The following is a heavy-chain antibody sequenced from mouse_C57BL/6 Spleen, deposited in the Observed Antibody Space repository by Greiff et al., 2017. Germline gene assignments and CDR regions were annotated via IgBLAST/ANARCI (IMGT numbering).Heavy chain of an antibody. CDR2: IRNKANGNTT. V-gene: IGHV7-3*01. CDR3: ARLYGNYVWYFDV. D-gene: IGHD2-1*01. Sequence: EVKLMESGGGLVQPGGSLSLSCAASGFTFTDYYMRWVRQPPGKALEWLGIIRNKANGNTTENSASEKGRFTNSRDNSQSILYLQMNALRAKNSATYDCARLYGNYVWYFDVWGTGTPVTVSS. J-gene: IGHJ1*03. CDR1: GFTFTDYY.